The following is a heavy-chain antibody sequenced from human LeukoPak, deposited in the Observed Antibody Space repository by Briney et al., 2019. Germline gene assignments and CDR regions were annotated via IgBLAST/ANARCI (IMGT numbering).Heavy chain of an antibody. CDR3: AKDLRHSGWYEDY. Sequence: GGSLRLSCAASGFTFSSYAMSWVRQAPGKGLDLVSAISGSGGSTYYSDSVKGRFTIFRDNSKNTLYLQMNSLRAEDTAVYYCAKDLRHSGWYEDYWGQGTLVTVSS. CDR2: ISGSGGST. V-gene: IGHV3-23*01. J-gene: IGHJ4*02. D-gene: IGHD6-19*01. CDR1: GFTFSSYA.